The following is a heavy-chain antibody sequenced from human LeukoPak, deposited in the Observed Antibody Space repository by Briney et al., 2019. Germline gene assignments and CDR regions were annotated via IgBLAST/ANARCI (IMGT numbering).Heavy chain of an antibody. Sequence: GGSLRLSCAASGFTFSSYEMNWVRQAPGKGLEWVSYISSSGSTIYYADSVKGRFTISRDNAKSSLFLQINSLRAEDTAVYYCASDGYTSGWSGTFDYWGQGTLVTVSS. CDR3: ASDGYTSGWSGTFDY. J-gene: IGHJ4*02. V-gene: IGHV3-48*03. D-gene: IGHD6-19*01. CDR1: GFTFSSYE. CDR2: ISSSGSTI.